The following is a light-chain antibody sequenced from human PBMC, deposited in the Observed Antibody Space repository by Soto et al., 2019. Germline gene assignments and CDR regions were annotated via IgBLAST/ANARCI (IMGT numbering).Light chain of an antibody. CDR2: KAS. J-gene: IGKJ1*01. V-gene: IGKV1-5*03. CDR3: QHYYSYSEA. CDR1: QTSSSW. Sequence: DIQMTQSPSTLSGSVGGRVTITCRASQTSSSWLAWYQQKPGKAPKLLIYKASTLKSGGPSRFSGSGSGTDFTLTISLLQPDDFVTYSGQHYYSYSEAFRQGTKV.